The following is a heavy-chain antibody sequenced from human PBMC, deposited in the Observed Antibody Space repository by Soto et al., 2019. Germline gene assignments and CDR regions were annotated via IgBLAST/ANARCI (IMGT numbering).Heavy chain of an antibody. V-gene: IGHV3-30*18. D-gene: IGHD2-8*01. CDR2: ISYDGNNK. Sequence: QVQLVESGGGVVQPGRSLRLSCAASGFTFSNYGIHWVRQAPGKGLEWVAVISYDGNNKYYADSVECRFTISRDNSKNTVYLQAKSMRDEDTAMYYRANDTGYWTQGVCFSNWFDSWGQGTLVTAYS. CDR1: GFTFSNYG. CDR3: ANDTGYWTQGVCFSNWFDS. J-gene: IGHJ5*01.